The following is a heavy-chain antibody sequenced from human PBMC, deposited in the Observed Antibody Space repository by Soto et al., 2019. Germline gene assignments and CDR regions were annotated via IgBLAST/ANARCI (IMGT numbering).Heavy chain of an antibody. J-gene: IGHJ4*02. CDR3: ARGYCTSSACHWNFDY. V-gene: IGHV3-48*03. D-gene: IGHD2-8*02. CDR1: GFTFSSYE. Sequence: GGSLRLSCAASGFTFSSYEMNWVRQAPGKGLEWVSDITSTGSTRYYADSVKGRFTISRDSAKNSLYLQMNSLRAEDTAVYYCARGYCTSSACHWNFDYWGQGTLVTVSS. CDR2: ITSTGSTR.